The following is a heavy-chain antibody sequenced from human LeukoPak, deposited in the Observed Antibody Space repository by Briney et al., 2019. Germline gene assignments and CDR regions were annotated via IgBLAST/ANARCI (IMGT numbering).Heavy chain of an antibody. J-gene: IGHJ4*02. V-gene: IGHV1-18*01. CDR3: ARDRPSGYPGGGYDY. Sequence: ASVKVSCKASGYTFTSYGISWVRQAPGQGLEWMGWISAYNGNTNYAQKLQGRVTMTTDTSTSTAYMELRSLRSDDTAVYYCARDRPSGYPGGGYDYWGQGTLVTVSS. CDR1: GYTFTSYG. D-gene: IGHD3-22*01. CDR2: ISAYNGNT.